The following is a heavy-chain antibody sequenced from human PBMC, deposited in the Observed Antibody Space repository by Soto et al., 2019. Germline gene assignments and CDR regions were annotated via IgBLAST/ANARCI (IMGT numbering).Heavy chain of an antibody. J-gene: IGHJ4*02. V-gene: IGHV6-1*01. CDR2: TYYRSRWYN. Sequence: SQTLSLTCVISGDSVSSSTAAWNWIRQSPSRGLEWLGRTYYRSRWYNDYAVSVRSRITVNADKSKSQFSLQLNSVTAADTAVYLCARLEGLATISYYFDFWGQGALVTVSS. CDR1: GDSVSSSTAA. D-gene: IGHD3-9*01. CDR3: ARLEGLATISYYFDF.